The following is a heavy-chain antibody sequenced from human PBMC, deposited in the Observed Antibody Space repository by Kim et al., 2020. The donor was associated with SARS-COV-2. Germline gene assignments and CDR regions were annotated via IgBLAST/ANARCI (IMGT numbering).Heavy chain of an antibody. CDR3: ASTVGRRRYYFDY. D-gene: IGHD1-26*01. CDR1: GGSFSGYY. J-gene: IGHJ4*02. V-gene: IGHV4-34*01. Sequence: SETLSLTCAVYGGSFSGYYWSWIRQPPGKGLEWIGEINHSGSTNYNPSLKSRVTISVDTSKNQFSLKLSSVTAADTAVYYCASTVGRRRYYFDYWGQGTLVTVSS. CDR2: INHSGST.